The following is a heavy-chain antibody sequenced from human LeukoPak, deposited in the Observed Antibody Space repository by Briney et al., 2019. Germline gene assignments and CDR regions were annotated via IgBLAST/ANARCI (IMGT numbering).Heavy chain of an antibody. CDR3: ARSHFIVVVPAAIINWFDP. CDR1: GYTFTSYG. J-gene: IGHJ5*02. V-gene: IGHV1-18*01. CDR2: ISAYNGNT. Sequence: ASVKVSCKASGYTFTSYGISWVRQAPGQGLEWMGWISAYNGNTNYAQKLQGRVTMTTDTSTSTAYMELRSLRSEDTAVYYCARSHFIVVVPAAIINWFDPWGQGTLVTVSS. D-gene: IGHD2-2*02.